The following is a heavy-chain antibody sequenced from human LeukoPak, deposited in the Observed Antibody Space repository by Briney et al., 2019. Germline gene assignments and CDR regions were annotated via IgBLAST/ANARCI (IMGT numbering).Heavy chain of an antibody. J-gene: IGHJ3*02. D-gene: IGHD1-26*01. CDR2: IYTSGST. CDR3: ARDSCSGSYCSVAFDI. V-gene: IGHV4-61*02. Sequence: SQTLSLTCTVSGGSISSGSYYWSWIRQPAGKGLEWIGRIYTSGSTNYNPSLRSRVTISVDTSKNQFSLKLSSVTAADTAVYYCARDSCSGSYCSVAFDIWGQGTIVTVSS. CDR1: GGSISSGSYY.